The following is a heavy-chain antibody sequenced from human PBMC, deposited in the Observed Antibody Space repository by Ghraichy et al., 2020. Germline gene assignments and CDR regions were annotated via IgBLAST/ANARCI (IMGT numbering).Heavy chain of an antibody. Sequence: GGSLRLSCVASGFTFSDYYMTWIRQAPGKGLEWFSYIISGGSYTNYADSVKGRFTISRDDSKNSLHLQMNSLRDEDTGVYFCAREIAPSGIRKRAFDLWGQGTRLTVSS. CDR1: GFTFSDYY. CDR2: IISGGSYT. D-gene: IGHD5-12*01. J-gene: IGHJ4*02. V-gene: IGHV3-11*06. CDR3: AREIAPSGIRKRAFDL.